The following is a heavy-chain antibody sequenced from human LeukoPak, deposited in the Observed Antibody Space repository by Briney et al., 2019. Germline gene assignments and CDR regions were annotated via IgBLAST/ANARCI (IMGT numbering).Heavy chain of an antibody. CDR1: GYSFTSYW. Sequence: GESLKISCKGSGYSFTSYWIGWVRQMPGKGLEWMGISYPGDSDTRYSPSFQGQVTISADKSISTAYLQWSSLKASDTAMYYCARPRGYCSRGSCYVKDWGQGTLVTVSS. V-gene: IGHV5-51*01. CDR2: SYPGDSDT. J-gene: IGHJ4*02. D-gene: IGHD2-15*01. CDR3: ARPRGYCSRGSCYVKD.